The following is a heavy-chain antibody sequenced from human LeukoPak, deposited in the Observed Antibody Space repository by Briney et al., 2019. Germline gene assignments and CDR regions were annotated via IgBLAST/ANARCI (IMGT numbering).Heavy chain of an antibody. V-gene: IGHV4-34*01. Sequence: PSETLSLTCAVYGGSFSGYYWNWIRQPPGKGLEWIGQINPSRNTNYNPSLKSRVTISVDTSKKQFSLKLSSVTAADTAVYYCARRYDFWSGYPPPLDYWGQGTLVTVSS. J-gene: IGHJ4*02. CDR1: GGSFSGYY. CDR3: ARRYDFWSGYPPPLDY. CDR2: INPSRNT. D-gene: IGHD3-3*01.